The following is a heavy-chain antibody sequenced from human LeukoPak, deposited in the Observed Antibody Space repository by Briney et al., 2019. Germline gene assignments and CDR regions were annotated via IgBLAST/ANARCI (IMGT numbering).Heavy chain of an antibody. CDR2: IYPGDSNT. Sequence: GESLKISCKGSGYSFTNYWIGWVRQMPGKGLECMGIIYPGDSNTRYSPSFQGQVTVSADKSINTAYLQWSSLEAPDTAMYYCAKWISAAGTYYFDYWGQGTLVTVSS. V-gene: IGHV5-51*01. CDR3: AKWISAAGTYYFDY. CDR1: GYSFTNYW. J-gene: IGHJ4*02. D-gene: IGHD6-13*01.